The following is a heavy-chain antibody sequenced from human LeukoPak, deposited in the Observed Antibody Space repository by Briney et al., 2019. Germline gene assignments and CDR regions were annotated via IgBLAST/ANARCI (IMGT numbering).Heavy chain of an antibody. V-gene: IGHV3-74*01. CDR3: AYSSGWYPYFDY. CDR2: IHNDGIAT. Sequence: PGGSLRLSCAASGFRFGSYWMHWVRQAPGKGLVWVSRIHNDGIATSYADSVKGRFTISRDNAKNSLYLQMNSLRAEDTAVYYCAYSSGWYPYFDYWGQGTLVTVSS. CDR1: GFRFGSYW. D-gene: IGHD6-19*01. J-gene: IGHJ4*02.